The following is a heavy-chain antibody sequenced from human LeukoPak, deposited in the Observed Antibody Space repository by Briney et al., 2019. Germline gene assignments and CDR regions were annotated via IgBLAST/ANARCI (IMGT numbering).Heavy chain of an antibody. Sequence: SETLSLTCTVSGGSISSSSYYWGWIRQPPGKGLEWTGSIYYSGSTYYNPSLRSRVTISVDTSKNQFSLKWSSVTAADTAMYYCATMKAVRVNDFWSGYPDNWGQGTLVTVSS. V-gene: IGHV4-39*07. J-gene: IGHJ4*02. CDR3: ATMKAVRVNDFWSGYPDN. D-gene: IGHD3-3*01. CDR1: GGSISSSSYY. CDR2: IYYSGST.